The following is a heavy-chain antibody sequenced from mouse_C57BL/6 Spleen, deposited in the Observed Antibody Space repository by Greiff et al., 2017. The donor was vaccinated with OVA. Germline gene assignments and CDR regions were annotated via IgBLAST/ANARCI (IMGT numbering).Heavy chain of an antibody. V-gene: IGHV1-82*01. J-gene: IGHJ1*03. Sequence: VQLQQSGPELVKPGASVKISCKASGYAFSSSWMNWVKQRPGKGLEWIGRIYPGDGDTNYNGKFKGKATLTADKSSSTAYMQLSSLTSEDSAVYYCARLGGTRYFDVWGTGTTVTVSS. CDR3: ARLGGTRYFDV. D-gene: IGHD1-1*02. CDR1: GYAFSSSW. CDR2: IYPGDGDT.